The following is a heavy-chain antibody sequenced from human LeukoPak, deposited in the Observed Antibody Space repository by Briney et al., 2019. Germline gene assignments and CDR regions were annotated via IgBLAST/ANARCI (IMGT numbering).Heavy chain of an antibody. D-gene: IGHD3-22*01. CDR3: ARDKGRHDSPV. Sequence: SETLSLTCTVSGGSISSGGYYWSWIRQHPGKGLEWIGYIYYSGSTYYNPSLKSRVTISVDTSKSQFSLRLSAVTAADTAVYYCARDKGRHDSPVWGQGAMVTVSS. J-gene: IGHJ3*01. CDR2: IYYSGST. V-gene: IGHV4-31*03. CDR1: GGSISSGGYY.